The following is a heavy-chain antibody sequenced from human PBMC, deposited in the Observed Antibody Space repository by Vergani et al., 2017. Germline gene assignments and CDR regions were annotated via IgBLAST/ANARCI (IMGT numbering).Heavy chain of an antibody. CDR1: GFNFGEYG. Sequence: EVQLVESGGDLVQPGRSLRLSCQTSGFNFGEYGVSWVRQAPGKGLEWIGRIRSKNDGGTADYAAPLKGRFTISRDDSKDSAFLLVNNLKTEDTAVYFCYTDYHDYWVQGTLVTVSS. CDR3: YTDYHDY. V-gene: IGHV3-15*01. D-gene: IGHD2-2*02. J-gene: IGHJ4*02. CDR2: IRSKNDGGTA.